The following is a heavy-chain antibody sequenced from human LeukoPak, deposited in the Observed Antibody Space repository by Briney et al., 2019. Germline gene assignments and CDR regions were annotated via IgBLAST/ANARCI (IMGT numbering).Heavy chain of an antibody. CDR2: INSDGSWI. Sequence: GGSLRLSCAASGNYWMHWVRQVPGKGLVWVSHINSDGSWISYADSVKGRFTISKDNAKNTVYLQMNSLRAEDTAVYYCVSFYETYWGRGTLVTVSS. V-gene: IGHV3-74*01. J-gene: IGHJ4*02. CDR1: GNYW. D-gene: IGHD2/OR15-2a*01. CDR3: VSFYETY.